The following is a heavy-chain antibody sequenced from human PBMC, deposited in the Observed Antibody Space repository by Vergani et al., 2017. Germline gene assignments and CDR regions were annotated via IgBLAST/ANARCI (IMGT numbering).Heavy chain of an antibody. CDR2: INPIDSKI. V-gene: IGHV5-51*03. J-gene: IGHJ4*02. D-gene: IGHD5-24*01. CDR1: ESSFISNE. Sequence: EVMLVQSGAEVKKPGESLKISCKYSESSFISNEIAWVRQMSGKGLQWMGNINPIDSKIAYSPSFQGQAIMSLDKSITTAYLQWRSLQASDTAIYYCTRYVPCVDGACLHFDHWGQGTQVTVSS. CDR3: TRYVPCVDGACLHFDH.